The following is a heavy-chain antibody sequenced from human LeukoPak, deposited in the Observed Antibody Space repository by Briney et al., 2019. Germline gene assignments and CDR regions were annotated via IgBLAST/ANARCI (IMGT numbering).Heavy chain of an antibody. D-gene: IGHD3-10*01. Sequence: GASMKVCCKASGYTFTSYDIVWVRQAPGQGLEWMGWISAFNGNTNNAQKVQGRVTMTTDTSTSTAYMELRSLTSDDTAMYYCARVYSSAFDHWGQGTLVTVTS. CDR3: ARVYSSAFDH. J-gene: IGHJ4*02. CDR1: GYTFTSYD. V-gene: IGHV1-18*01. CDR2: ISAFNGNT.